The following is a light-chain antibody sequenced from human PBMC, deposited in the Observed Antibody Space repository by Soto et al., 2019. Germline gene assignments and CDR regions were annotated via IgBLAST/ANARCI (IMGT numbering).Light chain of an antibody. CDR2: TNN. J-gene: IGLJ3*02. Sequence: QSVLTQPPSASGTPGQRVTFSCSGSSSNIGSNTANWYQQLPGTAPKLLIYTNNQRPSGVPDRFSGSKSGTSASLAISGLHSEDESDYYCAAWDDSLNGRVFGGWTQVTVL. V-gene: IGLV1-44*01. CDR1: SSNIGSNT. CDR3: AAWDDSLNGRV.